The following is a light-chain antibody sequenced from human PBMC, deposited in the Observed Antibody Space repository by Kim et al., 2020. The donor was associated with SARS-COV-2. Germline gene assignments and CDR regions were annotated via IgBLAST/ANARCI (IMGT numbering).Light chain of an antibody. J-gene: IGKJ2*03. Sequence: EIVLTQSPGTLSLSPGERATLSCRASQSVSSSYLAWYQQKPGQAPRLLIYGASSRATGIPDRFSGSWSGTDFTLNISRLEPEDFAVYYCQQYGSSPPTSSFGQGTKLEI. CDR3: QQYGSSPPTSS. CDR2: GAS. CDR1: QSVSSSY. V-gene: IGKV3-20*01.